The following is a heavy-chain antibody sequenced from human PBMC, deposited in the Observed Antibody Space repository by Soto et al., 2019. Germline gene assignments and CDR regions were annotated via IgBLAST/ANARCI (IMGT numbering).Heavy chain of an antibody. CDR2: IYWDNDK. D-gene: IGHD2-21*02. Sequence: QITLKESGPTLVKPTQTLTLTCTFSGFSLNTGGLGVGWIRQPPGKALEWLALIYWDNDKRYSPSLMSRLTITKDTSENQVVLTMTNMDPVDAATYYCVHSRCGGDCLQSYSSHYYYGMDVWGQGTAVTVSS. J-gene: IGHJ6*02. CDR3: VHSRCGGDCLQSYSSHYYYGMDV. V-gene: IGHV2-5*02. CDR1: GFSLNTGGLG.